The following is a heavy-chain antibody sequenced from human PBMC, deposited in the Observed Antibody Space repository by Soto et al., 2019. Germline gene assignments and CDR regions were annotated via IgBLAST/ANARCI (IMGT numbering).Heavy chain of an antibody. CDR3: ARARPDIVMVVAATPGYYGMDV. V-gene: IGHV3-11*01. J-gene: IGHJ6*02. CDR2: ISGSGSHI. CDR1: GFIFSGYY. D-gene: IGHD2-15*01. Sequence: GGSLRLSCAASGFIFSGYYMTWIRQAPGKGLEWVSYISGSGSHIYYADSVKGRFTISRDNAKNSLYLQLNSLRVEDTAVYYCARARPDIVMVVAATPGYYGMDVWGQGTTVTVSS.